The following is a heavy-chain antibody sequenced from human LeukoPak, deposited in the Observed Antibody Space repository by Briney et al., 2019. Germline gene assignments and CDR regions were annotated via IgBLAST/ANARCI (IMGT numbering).Heavy chain of an antibody. J-gene: IGHJ4*02. D-gene: IGHD3-10*01. CDR2: ISYDGSNK. Sequence: GRSLRLSCTASGFTFSSYAMHWVRQAPGKGLEWVAVISYDGSNKYYADSVKGRFTISRDDSKNTLYLQMNSLRAEDTAVYYCARDHRGVRDYFDYWGQGTLVTVSS. CDR3: ARDHRGVRDYFDY. V-gene: IGHV3-30*04. CDR1: GFTFSSYA.